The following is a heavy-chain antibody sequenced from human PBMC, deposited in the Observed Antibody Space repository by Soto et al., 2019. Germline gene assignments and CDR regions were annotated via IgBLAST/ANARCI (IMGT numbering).Heavy chain of an antibody. CDR3: AKAAIAVAGTVGYYYYGMDV. Sequence: PGESLKISCKGSGYSFTSYWIGWVRQMPGKGLEWMGIIYPGDSDTRYSPSFQGQVTISADKSISTAYLQMNSLRAEDTAVYYCAKAAIAVAGTVGYYYYGMDVWGQGTTVTVSS. D-gene: IGHD6-19*01. J-gene: IGHJ6*02. CDR1: GYSFTSYW. CDR2: IYPGDSDT. V-gene: IGHV5-51*01.